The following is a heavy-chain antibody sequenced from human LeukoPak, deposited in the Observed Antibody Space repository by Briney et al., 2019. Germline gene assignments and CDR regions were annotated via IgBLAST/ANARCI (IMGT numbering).Heavy chain of an antibody. CDR2: ISSSSSYI. CDR1: GFTFSSYW. V-gene: IGHV3-21*01. D-gene: IGHD2-8*02. CDR3: ARYWPVIY. J-gene: IGHJ4*02. Sequence: GGSLRLSCAASGFTFSSYWMSWVRQAPGKGLEWVSSISSSSSYIYYADSVKGRFTISRDNSKNTLYLQMNSLRAEDTAVYYCARYWPVIYWGQGTLVTVSS.